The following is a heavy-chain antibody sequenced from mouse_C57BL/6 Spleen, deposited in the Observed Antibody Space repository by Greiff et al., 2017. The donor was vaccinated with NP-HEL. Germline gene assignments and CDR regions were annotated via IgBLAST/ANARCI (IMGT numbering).Heavy chain of an antibody. J-gene: IGHJ3*01. CDR1: GFTFSSYA. CDR3: AREPAY. Sequence: EVKLVESGGGLVKPGGSLKLSCAASGFTFSSYAMSWVRQTPEKRLEWVATISDGGSYTYYPDNVKGRFPISRDNAKNNLYLQMSHLKSEDTAMYYCAREPAYWGQGTLVTVSA. CDR2: ISDGGSYT. V-gene: IGHV5-4*01.